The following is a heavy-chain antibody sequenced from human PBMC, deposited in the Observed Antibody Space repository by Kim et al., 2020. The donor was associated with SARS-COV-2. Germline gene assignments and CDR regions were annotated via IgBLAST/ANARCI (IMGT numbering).Heavy chain of an antibody. CDR2: IYYSGST. J-gene: IGHJ4*02. V-gene: IGHV4-39*01. CDR3: ATDSYSSPDY. CDR1: GGSISSSSYY. Sequence: SETLSLTCTVSGGSISSSSYYWGWIRQPPRKGLEWIGSIYYSGSTYYNPSLKSRVTISVDTSKNQFSLKLSSVTAADTAVYYCATDSYSSPDYWGQGTLVTVSS. D-gene: IGHD6-19*01.